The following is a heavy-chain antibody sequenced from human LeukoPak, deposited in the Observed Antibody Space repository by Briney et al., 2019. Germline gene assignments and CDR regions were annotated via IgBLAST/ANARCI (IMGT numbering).Heavy chain of an antibody. V-gene: IGHV1-46*01. CDR3: ARDGIVGATRIDY. Sequence: GIINPSGGSTSYAQKFQGRVTMTRDTSTSTVYMELSSLRSEDTAVYYCARDGIVGATRIDYWGQGTLVTVSS. CDR2: INPSGGST. J-gene: IGHJ4*02. D-gene: IGHD1-26*01.